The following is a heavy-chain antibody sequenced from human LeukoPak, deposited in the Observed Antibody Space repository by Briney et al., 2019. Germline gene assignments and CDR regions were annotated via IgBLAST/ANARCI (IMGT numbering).Heavy chain of an antibody. J-gene: IGHJ5*02. CDR1: GGTFSSYA. V-gene: IGHV1-69*04. CDR3: ARGGGGYSSSWYVWFDP. D-gene: IGHD6-13*01. Sequence: SVKVSCMASGGTFSSYAISWVRQAPGQGLEWMGRIIPILGIANYAQKFQGRVTITADKSTSTAYMELSSLRSEDTAVYYCARGGGGYSSSWYVWFDPWGQGTLVTVSS. CDR2: IIPILGIA.